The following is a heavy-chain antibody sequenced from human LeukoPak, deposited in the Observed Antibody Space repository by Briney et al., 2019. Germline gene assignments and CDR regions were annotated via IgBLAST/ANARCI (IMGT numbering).Heavy chain of an antibody. CDR2: ISGSGGST. J-gene: IGHJ4*02. Sequence: GGFLGLSCAASGFTFSSYAMSWVRQAPGKGLEWVSAISGSGGSTYYADSVKGRFTISRDNSKNTLYLQMNSLRAEDTAVYYCAKDTGDYGAYFDYWGQGTLVTVSS. CDR1: GFTFSSYA. V-gene: IGHV3-23*01. D-gene: IGHD4-17*01. CDR3: AKDTGDYGAYFDY.